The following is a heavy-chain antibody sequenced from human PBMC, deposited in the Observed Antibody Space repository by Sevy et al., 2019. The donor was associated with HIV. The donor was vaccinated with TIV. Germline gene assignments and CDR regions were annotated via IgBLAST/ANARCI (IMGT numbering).Heavy chain of an antibody. D-gene: IGHD2-15*01. CDR3: ARDGYGSGGSCYGHAAFDI. Sequence: GGSLRLSCAASGFTFSDYYMSWIRQAPGKGLEWVSYISSSGSTIYYADSLKGRFTISRDNAKNSLYLQMNSLRAEDTAVYYCARDGYGSGGSCYGHAAFDIWGQGTMVTVSS. V-gene: IGHV3-11*01. CDR2: ISSSGSTI. J-gene: IGHJ3*02. CDR1: GFTFSDYY.